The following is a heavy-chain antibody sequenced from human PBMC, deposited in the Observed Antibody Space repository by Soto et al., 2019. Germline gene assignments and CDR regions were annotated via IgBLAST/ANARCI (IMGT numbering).Heavy chain of an antibody. Sequence: QVQLVQSGAEVKKPGSSVKVSCKASGGTFSSYTISWVRQAPGQGLEWMGRIIPILGIANYAQKFQGRVTITADKSTSTAYMELSSLRSEDTAVYYCAREPSAYDLPAYWGQGTLVTVSS. V-gene: IGHV1-69*08. J-gene: IGHJ4*02. CDR2: IIPILGIA. CDR1: GGTFSSYT. CDR3: AREPSAYDLPAY. D-gene: IGHD5-12*01.